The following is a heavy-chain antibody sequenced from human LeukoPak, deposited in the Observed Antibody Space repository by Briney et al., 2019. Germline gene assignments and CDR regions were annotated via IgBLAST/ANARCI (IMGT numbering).Heavy chain of an antibody. D-gene: IGHD5-24*01. CDR2: ISSSSSYI. V-gene: IGHV3-21*01. CDR1: GFTFSSYS. Sequence: GGSLRLPCAASGFTFSSYSMNWVRQAPGKGLEWVSSISSSSSYIYYADSVKGRFTISRDNAKNSLYLQMNSLRAEDTAVYYCARAEVEMATIFFDYWGQGTLVTVSS. CDR3: ARAEVEMATIFFDY. J-gene: IGHJ4*02.